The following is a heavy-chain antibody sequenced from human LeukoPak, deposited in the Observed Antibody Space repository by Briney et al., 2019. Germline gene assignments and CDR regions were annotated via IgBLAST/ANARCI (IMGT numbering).Heavy chain of an antibody. V-gene: IGHV3-7*01. D-gene: IGHD1-26*01. Sequence: GVLRLSCAASGFTFSTYWMSWVRQAPGKGLEWVANIKRDGSERYYVDSVKGRFTISRDNAKNSLYLQMNSLRAEDTAVYYCARVGGSYIIDYWGQGTLVTVSS. CDR3: ARVGGSYIIDY. CDR2: IKRDGSER. J-gene: IGHJ4*02. CDR1: GFTFSTYW.